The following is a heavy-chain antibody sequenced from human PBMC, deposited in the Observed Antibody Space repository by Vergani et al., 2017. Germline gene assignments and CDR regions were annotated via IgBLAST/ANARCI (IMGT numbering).Heavy chain of an antibody. CDR3: AKDRWRRDDFWSGYLDY. V-gene: IGHV3-33*06. D-gene: IGHD3-3*01. CDR2: IWYDGSNN. J-gene: IGHJ4*02. Sequence: QVQLVESGGGVVQPGRSLRLSCAASGFTFSSYGMHWVRQALGKGLEWVAVIWYDGSNNYYADSVKGRFTISRDNSKNTLYLQMNSLRAEDTAVYYCAKDRWRRDDFWSGYLDYWGQGTLVTVSS. CDR1: GFTFSSYG.